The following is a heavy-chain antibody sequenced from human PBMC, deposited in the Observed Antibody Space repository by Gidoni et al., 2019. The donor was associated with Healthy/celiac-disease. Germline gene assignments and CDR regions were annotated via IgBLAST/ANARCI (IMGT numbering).Heavy chain of an antibody. V-gene: IGHV3-53*01. D-gene: IGHD3-3*01. CDR2: IDSGGST. CDR3: ASRITIFGVVITPGAFDI. Sequence: EVQLVESGGGLIQPGGSLRLSCAASGFTVSTNYMRWVRQAPGKGLEWVSLIDSGGSTYYADSVKGRFTISRDNSKNTLYLQMNSLRAEDTAVYYCASRITIFGVVITPGAFDIWGQGTMVTVSS. J-gene: IGHJ3*02. CDR1: GFTVSTNY.